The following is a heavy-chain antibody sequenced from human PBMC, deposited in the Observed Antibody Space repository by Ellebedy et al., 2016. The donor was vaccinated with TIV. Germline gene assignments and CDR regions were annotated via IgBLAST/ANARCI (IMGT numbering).Heavy chain of an antibody. J-gene: IGHJ6*03. CDR1: GFTFSSYG. CDR3: ARLAGTPPTEKYYYYYYMDV. CDR2: IWYDGSNK. V-gene: IGHV3-33*01. Sequence: GGSLRLSXAASGFTFSSYGMHWVRQAPGKGLEWVAVIWYDGSNKYYADSVKGRFTISRDNSKNTLYLQMNSLRAEDTAVYYCARLAGTPPTEKYYYYYYMDVWGKGTTVTVSS.